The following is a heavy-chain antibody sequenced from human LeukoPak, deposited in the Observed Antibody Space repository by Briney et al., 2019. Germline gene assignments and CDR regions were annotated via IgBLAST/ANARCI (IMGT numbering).Heavy chain of an antibody. D-gene: IGHD2-21*02. CDR3: ARVGSTDSPHAFDI. V-gene: IGHV3-74*01. CDR2: INSDGRMT. J-gene: IGHJ3*02. Sequence: GGSLRVSCAASGFTFSSYWMDWVRQAPGKGLVWVSGINSDGRMTRYAEAVKGRFTISRDNAKNTLYLQMNSLRDEDTSVYYCARVGSTDSPHAFDIWGQGTMVTVSS. CDR1: GFTFSSYW.